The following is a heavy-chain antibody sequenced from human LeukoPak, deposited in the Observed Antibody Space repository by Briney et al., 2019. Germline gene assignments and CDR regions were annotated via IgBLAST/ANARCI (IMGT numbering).Heavy chain of an antibody. Sequence: SETLSLTCAVYGGSFSGYYWSWIRQPPGKGLEWIGEINHSGSTNYNSSLKSRVTISVDTSKSQFSLNLSSVTAADTAVYYCVSSYGGYVLDYWGQGTLVIVSS. V-gene: IGHV4-34*01. CDR2: INHSGST. CDR3: VSSYGGYVLDY. D-gene: IGHD5-12*01. J-gene: IGHJ4*02. CDR1: GGSFSGYY.